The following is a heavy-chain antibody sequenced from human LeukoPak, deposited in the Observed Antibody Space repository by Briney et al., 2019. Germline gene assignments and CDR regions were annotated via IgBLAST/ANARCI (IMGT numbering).Heavy chain of an antibody. J-gene: IGHJ3*01. D-gene: IGHD4-11*01. V-gene: IGHV4-59*08. CDR2: VYYRGDT. CDR1: GGSTTGYF. CDR3: ARHVTVTYDAFDL. Sequence: SETLSLTCSVSGGSTTGYFWTWIRQPPGKGPEWIGYVYYRGDTSYSPSLDSRVSISVDTSKKQFSLKLNSVTAADTAMYYCARHVTVTYDAFDLWGQGTMVTVSS.